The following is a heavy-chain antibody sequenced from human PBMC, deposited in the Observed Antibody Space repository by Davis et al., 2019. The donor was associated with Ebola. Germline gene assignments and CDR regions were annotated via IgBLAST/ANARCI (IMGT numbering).Heavy chain of an antibody. CDR1: GFIFSSYA. CDR2: TSYDGSNK. D-gene: IGHD4-17*01. CDR3: ARGQLMDYGDYLDY. V-gene: IGHV3-30-3*01. J-gene: IGHJ4*02. Sequence: GEFLKISCAASGFIFSSYAMHWVRQAPGKGLEWVAVTSYDGSNKNYADSVKGRFTISRDNAKSSLYLQLNSLTAEDTAVYYCARGQLMDYGDYLDYWGQGTLVTVSS.